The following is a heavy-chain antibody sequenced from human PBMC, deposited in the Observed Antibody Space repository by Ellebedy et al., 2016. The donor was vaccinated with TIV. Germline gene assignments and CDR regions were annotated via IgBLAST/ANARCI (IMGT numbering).Heavy chain of an antibody. V-gene: IGHV3-21*01. CDR1: GFIFNHYS. CDR2: ISSTGYYI. D-gene: IGHD3-10*01. Sequence: GESLKISCAASGFIFNHYSMNWVRQAPGKGLEWISSISSTGYYIYYADSVKGRFTISRDDAKNSLFLQMNSLRAEDTAVYHCARDYYGSGSSYPYYFDSWGQGTLVTVSS. CDR3: ARDYYGSGSSYPYYFDS. J-gene: IGHJ4*02.